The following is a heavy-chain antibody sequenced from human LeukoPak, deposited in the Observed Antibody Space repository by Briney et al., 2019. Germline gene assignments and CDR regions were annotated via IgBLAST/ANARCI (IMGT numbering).Heavy chain of an antibody. D-gene: IGHD3-22*01. CDR1: GGSFSGYY. J-gene: IGHJ2*01. V-gene: IGHV4-34*01. Sequence: SETLSLTCAVYGGSFSGYYWTWIRQPPGKGLEWIGEINHSGSTKCNPSLKSRVTISVDTSKNQFSLKLSSVTAADTAVYYCARGYYDTSAYSRDWYFDLWGRGTLVTVSS. CDR2: INHSGST. CDR3: ARGYYDTSAYSRDWYFDL.